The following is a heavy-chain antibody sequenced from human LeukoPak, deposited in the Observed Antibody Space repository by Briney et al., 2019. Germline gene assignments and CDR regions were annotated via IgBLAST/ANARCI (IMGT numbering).Heavy chain of an antibody. D-gene: IGHD3-10*01. CDR3: VKEYYYGSGFKGPELNFDY. CDR1: GFTFSKYG. Sequence: GGSLRLSCAASGFTFSKYGMHWVRQAPGKGLEWVTVISYDGSIEYYADSVKGRFTISRDNSKNTLYLQMNSLRAEDTAVYYCVKEYYYGSGFKGPELNFDYWGQGTLVTVSS. J-gene: IGHJ4*02. CDR2: ISYDGSIE. V-gene: IGHV3-30*18.